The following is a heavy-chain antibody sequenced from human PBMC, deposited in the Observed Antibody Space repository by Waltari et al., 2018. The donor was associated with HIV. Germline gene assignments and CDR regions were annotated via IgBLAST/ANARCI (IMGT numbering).Heavy chain of an antibody. V-gene: IGHV3-30*04. Sequence: QVQLVESGGGVVQPGRSLRLSCAASGFTFTSYAMHWVRQAPGKGPKWVAVISKDGGYKYYADSVKGRFTISRDNPKSTLYLHMTSLTPEDTGIFYCVRDRYYDNWSGYLDKWGQGTQVTVSS. D-gene: IGHD3-3*01. J-gene: IGHJ4*02. CDR3: VRDRYYDNWSGYLDK. CDR1: GFTFTSYA. CDR2: ISKDGGYK.